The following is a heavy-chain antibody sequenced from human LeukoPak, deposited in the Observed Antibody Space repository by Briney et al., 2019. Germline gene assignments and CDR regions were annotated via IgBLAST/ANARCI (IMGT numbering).Heavy chain of an antibody. J-gene: IGHJ4*02. CDR2: IWYDGSNK. V-gene: IGHV3-30*04. CDR1: GFTFSSYA. Sequence: GGSLRLSCAASGFTFSSYAMHWVRQAPGKGLEWVAVIWYDGSNKYYADSVKGRFTISRDNSKNTLYLQMNSLRAEDTAVYYCARGIFGVVIVLYYFDYWGQGTLVTVSS. CDR3: ARGIFGVVIVLYYFDY. D-gene: IGHD3-3*01.